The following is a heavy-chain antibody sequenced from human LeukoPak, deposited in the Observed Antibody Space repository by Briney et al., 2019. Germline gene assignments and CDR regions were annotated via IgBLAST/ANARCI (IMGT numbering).Heavy chain of an antibody. CDR1: GFTFSSYD. D-gene: IGHD3-16*01. Sequence: GGSLRLSCAASGFTFSSYDMNWVRQAPGKGLEWVANIKQQGTEKYYVDSVKGRFTISRDDAKKSVYLQMNSLRAEDTAVYYCASDGGPFDHWGQGILVTVAS. V-gene: IGHV3-7*01. CDR2: IKQQGTEK. J-gene: IGHJ4*02. CDR3: ASDGGPFDH.